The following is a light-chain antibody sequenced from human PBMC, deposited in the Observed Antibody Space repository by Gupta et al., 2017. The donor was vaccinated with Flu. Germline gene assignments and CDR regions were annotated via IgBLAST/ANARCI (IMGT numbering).Light chain of an antibody. CDR1: QSVSSN. CDR3: QQDNRWPDT. V-gene: IGKV3-15*01. J-gene: IGKJ4*01. Sequence: PASLSVSPGERATLSCRASQSVSSNLAWYQQKVGQPPRLLMYDVSTRAAGCPARFSGSGSGAEFTLTISSLQSEDFAVYYCQQDNRWPDTFGGGTKVEIK. CDR2: DVS.